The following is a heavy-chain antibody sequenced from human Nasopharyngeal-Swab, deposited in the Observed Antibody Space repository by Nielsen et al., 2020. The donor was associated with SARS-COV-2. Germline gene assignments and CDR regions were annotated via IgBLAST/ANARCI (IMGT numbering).Heavy chain of an antibody. Sequence: GESLKISCAASGFTFSSYAMHWVRQAPGKGLEWVAVISYDGSNKYYADSVKGRFTISRDNSKNTLYLQMTSLRAEDTAVYYCARDPMTGIVVVVAAGYFDYWGQGTLVTVSS. J-gene: IGHJ4*02. CDR1: GFTFSSYA. CDR3: ARDPMTGIVVVVAAGYFDY. V-gene: IGHV3-30-3*01. D-gene: IGHD2-15*01. CDR2: ISYDGSNK.